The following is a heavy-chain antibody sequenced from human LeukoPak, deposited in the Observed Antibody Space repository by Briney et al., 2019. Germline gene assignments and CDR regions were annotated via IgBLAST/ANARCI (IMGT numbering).Heavy chain of an antibody. CDR1: GGSISSSSYY. CDR2: IYYSGST. J-gene: IGHJ5*02. CDR3: ARGLEQWLVKYNWFDP. D-gene: IGHD6-19*01. V-gene: IGHV4-39*07. Sequence: PSETLSLTCTVSGGSISSSSYYWGWIRQPPGKGLEWIGSIYYSGSTYYNPSLKSRVTISVDTSKNQFSLKLSSVTAADTAVYYCARGLEQWLVKYNWFDPWGQGTLVTVSS.